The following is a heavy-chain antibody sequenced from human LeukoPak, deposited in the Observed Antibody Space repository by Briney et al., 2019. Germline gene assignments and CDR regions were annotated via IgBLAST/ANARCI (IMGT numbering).Heavy chain of an antibody. CDR1: GFTFRNYW. Sequence: GGSLRLSCAASGFTFRNYWMNWVRQAPGKGLEWVANVNQDGSEKYYVDSVKGRFTISRDNAKNSLYVQVNCLRAEDTAIYYCVRGHTSDFDHFFDSWGQGALVTVSS. CDR3: VRGHTSDFDHFFDS. CDR2: VNQDGSEK. V-gene: IGHV3-7*01. J-gene: IGHJ4*02. D-gene: IGHD6-19*01.